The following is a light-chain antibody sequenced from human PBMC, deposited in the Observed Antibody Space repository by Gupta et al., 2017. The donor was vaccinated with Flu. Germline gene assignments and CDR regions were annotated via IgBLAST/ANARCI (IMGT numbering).Light chain of an antibody. V-gene: IGKV2-28*01. CDR3: MQGLKTPQT. CDR1: QSLLDSNGFNY. Sequence: EIVMTQSPLSLPVIPGEPAAISCRSSQSLLDSNGFNYLDWYVQKAGQAPQLLIYWGSTRASGVPDRFSCSGSGTDFTLKINRVEAEDVGVYYCMQGLKTPQTFGQGTKVEIK. J-gene: IGKJ1*01. CDR2: WGS.